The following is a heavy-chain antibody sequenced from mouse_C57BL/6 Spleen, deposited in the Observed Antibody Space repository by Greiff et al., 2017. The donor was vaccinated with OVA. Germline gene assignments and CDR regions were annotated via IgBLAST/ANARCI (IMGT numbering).Heavy chain of an antibody. D-gene: IGHD2-5*01. Sequence: VQLQQSGAELVMPGASVKLSCKASGYTFTSYWMHWVKQRPGQGLEWIGEIDPSDSYTNYNQKFKGKSTLTVDKSSSTAYMQLSSLTSEDSAVYYCARYYSNYEGFAYWGQGTLVTVSA. CDR1: GYTFTSYW. CDR2: IDPSDSYT. CDR3: ARYYSNYEGFAY. V-gene: IGHV1-69*01. J-gene: IGHJ3*01.